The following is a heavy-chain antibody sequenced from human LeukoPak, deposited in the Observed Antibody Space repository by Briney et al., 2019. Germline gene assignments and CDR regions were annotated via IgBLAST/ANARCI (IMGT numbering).Heavy chain of an antibody. D-gene: IGHD6-19*01. V-gene: IGHV3-53*01. Sequence: GGSLRLSCAASGFTVSSSYMSWVRQAPGKGLEWVSVIYSGGSTYYADSVKGRFTISGDNSKNTLSLQMNSLRVEDTAVYYCARVNRGWSLDYWGQGTLVTVSS. CDR3: ARVNRGWSLDY. CDR1: GFTVSSSY. J-gene: IGHJ4*02. CDR2: IYSGGST.